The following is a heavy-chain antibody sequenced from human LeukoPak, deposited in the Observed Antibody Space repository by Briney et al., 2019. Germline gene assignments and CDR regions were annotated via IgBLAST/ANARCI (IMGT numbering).Heavy chain of an antibody. J-gene: IGHJ5*02. V-gene: IGHV3-30*03. CDR1: GFTFSSYW. CDR3: ARIVGAIAQNWFDP. D-gene: IGHD1-26*01. Sequence: PGGSLRLSCAASGFTFSSYWMNWVRHAPGKGLEWVAVISYDGSNKYYADSVKGRFTISRDNSKNTLYLQMNSLRAEDTAVYYCARIVGAIAQNWFDPWGQGTLVTVSS. CDR2: ISYDGSNK.